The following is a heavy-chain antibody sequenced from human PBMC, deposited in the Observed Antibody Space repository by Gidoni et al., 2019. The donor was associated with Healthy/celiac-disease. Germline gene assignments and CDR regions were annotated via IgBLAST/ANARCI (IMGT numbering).Heavy chain of an antibody. CDR3: ARDLRSFDWLLGAFDI. CDR2: IYSGGST. Sequence: EVQLVESGGGLVQPGGSLRLSCAASGFTVSSNYMSWVRQAPGKGLEWVSVIYSGGSTYYADSVKGRFTISRDNSKNTLYLQMNSLRAEDTAVYYCARDLRSFDWLLGAFDIWGQGTMVTVSS. J-gene: IGHJ3*02. CDR1: GFTVSSNY. D-gene: IGHD3-9*01. V-gene: IGHV3-66*01.